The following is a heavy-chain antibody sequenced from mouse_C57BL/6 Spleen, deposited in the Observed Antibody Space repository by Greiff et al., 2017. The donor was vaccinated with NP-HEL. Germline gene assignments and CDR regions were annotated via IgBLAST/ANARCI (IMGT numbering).Heavy chain of an antibody. V-gene: IGHV1-18*01. D-gene: IGHD2-14*01. CDR3: AVGDRNAFYCDY. Sequence: VQLQQSGPELVKPGASVKLPCKASGYTFTDYYMDWVKQSPGQSLEWIGDINPYNGGTNYNHKFKGKATLTVDKSSSTAYMELRSLTSEDTAVYYCAVGDRNAFYCDYWGKGTTRTVSS. J-gene: IGHJ2*01. CDR1: GYTFTDYY. CDR2: INPYNGGT.